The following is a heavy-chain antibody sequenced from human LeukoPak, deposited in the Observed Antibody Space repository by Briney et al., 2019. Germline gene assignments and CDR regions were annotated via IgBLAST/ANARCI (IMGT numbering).Heavy chain of an antibody. CDR1: GGSFSGYY. CDR3: ARGDYSYDYYYYYGMDV. D-gene: IGHD4-11*01. J-gene: IGHJ6*02. Sequence: SETLSLTCAVYGGSFSGYYWSWIRQPPGKGLEWIGEINHSGSTNYNPSLKGRVTISVDTSKNQFSLELSSVTAADTAVYYCARGDYSYDYYYYYGMDVWGQGTTVTVSS. V-gene: IGHV4-34*01. CDR2: INHSGST.